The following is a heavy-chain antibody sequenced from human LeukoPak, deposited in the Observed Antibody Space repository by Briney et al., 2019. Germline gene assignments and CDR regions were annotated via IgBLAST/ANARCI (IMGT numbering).Heavy chain of an antibody. J-gene: IGHJ5*02. D-gene: IGHD2/OR15-2a*01. V-gene: IGHV3-30*19. CDR3: ARESGSFA. CDR1: GFTFSSYG. CDR2: ISYDGSNK. Sequence: GRSLRLSCAASGFTFSSYGMHWVRQAPGKGLEWVAVISYDGSNKYYADSVKGRFTISRDNSKNTPYLQMNSLRAEDTAVYYCARESGSFAWGQGTLVTVSS.